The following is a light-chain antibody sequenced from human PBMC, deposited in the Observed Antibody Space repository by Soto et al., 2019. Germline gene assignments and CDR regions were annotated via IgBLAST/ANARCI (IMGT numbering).Light chain of an antibody. CDR1: QSTTGW. J-gene: IGKJ4*01. CDR3: QQYNSYPLT. V-gene: IGKV1-5*01. CDR2: DAS. Sequence: DIQMTQSPSTLSASVGDRVTITCRASQSTTGWLAWYQQKPGKAPKLLIYDASSLESGVPSRFSGSGSGTEFTLTISSLQPDDFVTYYCQQYNSYPLTFGGGTKVEIK.